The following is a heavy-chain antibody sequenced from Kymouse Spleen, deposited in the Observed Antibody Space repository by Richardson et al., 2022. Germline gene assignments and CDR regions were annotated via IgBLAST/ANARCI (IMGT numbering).Heavy chain of an antibody. CDR2: INHSGST. CDR3: ARTTTVTTYYFDY. D-gene: IGHD4-17*01. CDR1: GGSFSGYY. J-gene: IGHJ4*02. V-gene: IGHV4-34*01. Sequence: QVQLQQWGAGLLKPSETLSLTCAVYGGSFSGYYWSWIRQPPGKGLEWIGEINHSGSTNYNPSLKSRVTISVDTSKNQFSLKLSSVTAADTAVYYCARTTTVTTYYFDYWGQGTLVTVSS.